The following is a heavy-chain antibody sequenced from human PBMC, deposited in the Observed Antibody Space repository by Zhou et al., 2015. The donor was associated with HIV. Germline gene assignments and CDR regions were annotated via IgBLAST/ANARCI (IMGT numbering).Heavy chain of an antibody. J-gene: IGHJ4*02. CDR3: AKFRGPTGKYYFDH. CDR1: GFTFDDYA. CDR2: ISWNSGSK. Sequence: EVQLVESGGGLEQPGKSLRLSCTASGFTFDDYAMHWVRQAPGKGLEWVSGISWNSGSKAYADSVRGRFTISRDNAKNSLYLQMNSLRVEDTAVYYCAKFRGPTGKYYFDHWGQGTLVTVSS. D-gene: IGHD1-14*01. V-gene: IGHV3-9*01.